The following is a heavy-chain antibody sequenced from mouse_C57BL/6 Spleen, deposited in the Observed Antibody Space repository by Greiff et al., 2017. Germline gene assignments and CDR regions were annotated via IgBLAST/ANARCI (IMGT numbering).Heavy chain of an antibody. CDR3: AGSYGGFAY. CDR2: IDPSDSDT. CDR1: GYTFPSYW. J-gene: IGHJ3*01. Sequence: VQLQQPGAELVRPGSSVKLSCKASGYTFPSYWMPWVKQRPIQGLEWIGNIDPSDSDTHYNQKFKDKATLTVDKSSSTAYMQLSSLTSEDSAVYYCAGSYGGFAYWGQGALVTVS. V-gene: IGHV1-52*01. D-gene: IGHD2-12*01.